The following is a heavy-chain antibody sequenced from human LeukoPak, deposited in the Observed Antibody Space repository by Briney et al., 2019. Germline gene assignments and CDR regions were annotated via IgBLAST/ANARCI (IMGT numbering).Heavy chain of an antibody. Sequence: GESLKISCKGSGYTFTSYDINWVRQATGQGLEWMGWMNPNSGNTGYAQKFQGRVTITRNTSISTAYMELSSLRSEDTAVYYCARAIAAAGSLYDAFDIWGQGTMVTVSS. CDR3: ARAIAAAGSLYDAFDI. J-gene: IGHJ3*02. D-gene: IGHD6-13*01. CDR1: GYTFTSYD. CDR2: MNPNSGNT. V-gene: IGHV1-8*03.